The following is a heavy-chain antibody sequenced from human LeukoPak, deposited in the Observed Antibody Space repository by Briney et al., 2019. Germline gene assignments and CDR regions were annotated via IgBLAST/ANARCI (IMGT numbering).Heavy chain of an antibody. CDR2: IYYSGST. V-gene: IGHV4-59*01. CDR3: ARDRRYYGSGSENWFDP. J-gene: IGHJ5*02. CDR1: GGSISSYY. Sequence: PSETLSLTCTVSGGSISSYYWSWIRQPPGKGLEWIGYIYYSGSTNYNPSLKSRVTISVDTSKNQFSLKLSSVTAADTAVYYCARDRRYYGSGSENWFDPWGQGTLVTVSS. D-gene: IGHD3-10*01.